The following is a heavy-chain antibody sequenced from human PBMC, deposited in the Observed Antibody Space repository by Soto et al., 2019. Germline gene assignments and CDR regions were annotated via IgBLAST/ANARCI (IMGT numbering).Heavy chain of an antibody. V-gene: IGHV3-30*03. CDR3: ARAIHGPRRQQLANFDY. CDR2: ISYDGSNK. Sequence: QVQLVESGGGVVQPGRSLRLSCAASGFTFSSYGMHWVRQAPGKGLEWVAVISYDGSNKYYADSVKGRFTISRDNSKNTLYLQMNSLRAEDTAVYYCARAIHGPRRQQLANFDYWGQGTLVTVSS. D-gene: IGHD6-13*01. CDR1: GFTFSSYG. J-gene: IGHJ4*02.